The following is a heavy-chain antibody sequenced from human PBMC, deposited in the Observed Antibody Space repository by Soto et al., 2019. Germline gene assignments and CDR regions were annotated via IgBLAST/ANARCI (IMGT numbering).Heavy chain of an antibody. J-gene: IGHJ4*01. CDR3: ARAGGAASSPGTCGAIPDY. CDR2: IYYSVST. D-gene: IGHD2-15*01. V-gene: IGHV4-31*03. Sequence: TLSLTCTVSGGSISSGGYYWRWIRQHPGKGLEWIGYIYYSVSTYYNPSLKSRVTISVDTSKNQFSLKLRSVTAADTAVYYCARAGGAASSPGTCGAIPDYLGPETLVTVSS. CDR1: GGSISSGGYY.